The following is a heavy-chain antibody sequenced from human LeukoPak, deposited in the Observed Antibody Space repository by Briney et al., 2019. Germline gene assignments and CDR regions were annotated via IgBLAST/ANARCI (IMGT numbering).Heavy chain of an antibody. V-gene: IGHV1-69*10. J-gene: IGHJ5*02. Sequence: SVKVSCKASGGTFSSYAISWVRQAPGQGXXXXXXXXXILGIANYAQKFQGRXXXTADKSTSTAYMELSSLRSEDTAVYYCAREYCSGGSCYSSRWFDPWGQGTLVTVSS. CDR3: AREYCSGGSCYSSRWFDP. CDR1: GGTFSSYA. CDR2: XXXILGIA. D-gene: IGHD2-15*01.